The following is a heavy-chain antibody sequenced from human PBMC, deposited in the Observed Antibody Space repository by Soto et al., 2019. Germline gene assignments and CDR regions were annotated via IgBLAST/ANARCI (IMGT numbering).Heavy chain of an antibody. Sequence: PSETLSLTCTVSGGSISRGGYYWSWIRQHPGKGLEWIGYIYYSGSTYYNPSLKSRVTISVDTSKNQFSLKLSSVTAADTAVYYCARGYYYYGSGSYLWFDPWGQGTLVTVSS. J-gene: IGHJ5*02. CDR1: GGSISRGGYY. CDR3: ARGYYYYGSGSYLWFDP. D-gene: IGHD3-10*01. CDR2: IYYSGST. V-gene: IGHV4-31*03.